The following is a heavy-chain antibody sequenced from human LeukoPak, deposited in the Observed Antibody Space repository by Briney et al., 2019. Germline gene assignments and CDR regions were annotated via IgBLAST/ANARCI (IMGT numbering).Heavy chain of an antibody. V-gene: IGHV1-69*05. CDR1: GGTSSTYT. CDR3: ARVDRYYFYLDG. CDR2: IIPIFRTP. Sequence: SVKVSCKASGGTSSTYTITWVRQAPGQGREWMGGIIPIFRTPNYAQKFQGRVTITTDESTSTDYMELSSLKSEDTAIYYCARVDRYYFYLDGWGKGTTVTVSS. J-gene: IGHJ6*03.